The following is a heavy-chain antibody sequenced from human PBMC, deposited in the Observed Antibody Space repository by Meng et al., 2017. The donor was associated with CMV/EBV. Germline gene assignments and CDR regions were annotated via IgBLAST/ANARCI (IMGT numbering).Heavy chain of an antibody. V-gene: IGHV5-51*01. CDR2: IYPGDSDT. J-gene: IGHJ4*02. D-gene: IGHD3-22*01. CDR3: ARDVYYYDSSGYYIDY. Sequence: GESLKISCKGSGYSFTSYWIGWVRQMPGKGLEWMGIIYPGDSDTRYSPSFQGQVTISADKSISTAYLQWSSLKASDTAMYYCARDVYYYDSSGYYIDYWGQGTLVTVSS. CDR1: GYSFTSYW.